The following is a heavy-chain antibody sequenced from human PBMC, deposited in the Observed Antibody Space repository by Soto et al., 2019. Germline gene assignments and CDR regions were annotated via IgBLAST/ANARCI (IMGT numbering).Heavy chain of an antibody. CDR3: VRGGKTAGAFDI. J-gene: IGHJ3*02. CDR1: GFTFSNYG. CDR2: IWDDGNQK. V-gene: IGHV3-33*01. D-gene: IGHD3-16*01. Sequence: QVQLVESGGVVVQPGRSLRLSCAASGFTFSNYGMHWVRQAPGKGLEWVAVIWDDGNQKYYVDSVKGRFTISRDNSENTMFLQMNSLTAEDTAVYYCVRGGKTAGAFDIWGQETMVTVSS.